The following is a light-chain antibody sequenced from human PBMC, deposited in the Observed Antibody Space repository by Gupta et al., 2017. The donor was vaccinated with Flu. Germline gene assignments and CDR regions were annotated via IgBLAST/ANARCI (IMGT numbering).Light chain of an antibody. CDR2: GTS. CDR1: TGAVTSANY. V-gene: IGLV7-43*01. J-gene: IGLJ2*01. CDR3: LLHYIGGSQVGL. Sequence: TLTCASSTGAVTSANYPNWFQQKPGQAPRSLSHGTSNRHSWTPARFSGSLLGGKAALILSGVQPEDEAAYYCLLHYIGGSQVGLFGGGTKLTVL.